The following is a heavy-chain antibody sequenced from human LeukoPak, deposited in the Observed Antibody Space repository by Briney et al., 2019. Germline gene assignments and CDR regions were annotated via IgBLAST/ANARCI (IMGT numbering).Heavy chain of an antibody. CDR2: IKKDGSKK. J-gene: IGHJ4*02. CDR3: AGGPHFDY. V-gene: IGHV3-7*02. CDR1: GFTFSNYW. Sequence: GGSLRLSCAASGFTFSNYWMIWVRQAPGKGLEWVANIKKDGSKKSYVDSVKGRFTISRDNAKNSLFLQMNSLRAEDTAIYYCAGGPHFDYCGQGTLVTVSS.